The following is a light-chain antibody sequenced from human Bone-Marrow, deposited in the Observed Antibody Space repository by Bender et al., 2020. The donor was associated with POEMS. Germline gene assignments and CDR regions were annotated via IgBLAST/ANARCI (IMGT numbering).Light chain of an antibody. Sequence: QSVLTQPPSVSGTPGQRVTISCSGSGSNIGGYPVNWYQQLPGTAPRLLIYTNNERPSGVPDRFSGSKSGTSASLAITGLQSDDEADYYCATWDANLSGPYVVFGGGTKLTVL. J-gene: IGLJ2*01. CDR2: TNN. V-gene: IGLV1-44*01. CDR1: GSNIGGYP. CDR3: ATWDANLSGPYVV.